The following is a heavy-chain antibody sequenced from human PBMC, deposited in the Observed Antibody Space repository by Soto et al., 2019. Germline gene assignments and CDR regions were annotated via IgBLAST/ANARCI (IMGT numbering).Heavy chain of an antibody. CDR3: ARVKQGRGGYDSPFDY. J-gene: IGHJ4*02. Sequence: QVQLAESGGGVVQPGGSLRLSCAPSGFIFSSYGMHWVRQAPGKGLEWVAVIRYDGSKTYYEDSVKGRFTISRDNSKNTLYLQMNSLRAEDTAVYYCARVKQGRGGYDSPFDYWGQGTLVTVAS. CDR1: GFIFSSYG. CDR2: IRYDGSKT. D-gene: IGHD3-3*01. V-gene: IGHV3-33*01.